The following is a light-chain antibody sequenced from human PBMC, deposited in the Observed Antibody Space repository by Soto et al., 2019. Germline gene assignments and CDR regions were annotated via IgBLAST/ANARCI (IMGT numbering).Light chain of an antibody. CDR2: EGS. J-gene: IGLJ1*01. CDR3: CSYAAGSTYV. Sequence: QSALTQPASVSGSPGQSITISCTGTSSDVGSYNLVSWYQQPPGKAPKLMIYEGSKRPSGVSNRFSRSKSDNTASLTISGLQAEDETDYYCCSYAAGSTYVFGTGTKVTVL. V-gene: IGLV2-23*01. CDR1: SSDVGSYNL.